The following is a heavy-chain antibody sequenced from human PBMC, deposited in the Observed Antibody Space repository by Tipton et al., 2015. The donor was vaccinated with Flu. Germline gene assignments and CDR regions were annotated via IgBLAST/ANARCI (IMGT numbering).Heavy chain of an antibody. J-gene: IGHJ4*01. CDR1: GFSFVEYF. Sequence: SLRLSCAASGFSFVEYFMSWVRQTPGKGLEWVSAISPRGDSTYYADSVKGRFTFSRDNPKNTLYLQLNILGAEDTATYFCVREVIIRGQTIFDSWGHGTLVVVSS. V-gene: IGHV3-23*01. CDR3: VREVIIRGQTIFDS. CDR2: ISPRGDST. D-gene: IGHD3-10*01.